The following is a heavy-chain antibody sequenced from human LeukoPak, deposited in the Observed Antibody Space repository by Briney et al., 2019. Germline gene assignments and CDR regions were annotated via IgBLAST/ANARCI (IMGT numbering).Heavy chain of an antibody. V-gene: IGHV3-73*01. CDR2: IRSKANSYAT. Sequence: GGCLRLSCAASAFTFSGYAMHWVRQASGKGLEWVGRIRSKANSYATAYAASVKGRFSIYRDNIKNRAYLQLNNLKTEDTTVYYCAREVDDASGYVAYWGQGTLVTVSS. CDR3: AREVDDASGYVAY. J-gene: IGHJ4*02. D-gene: IGHD3-22*01. CDR1: AFTFSGYA.